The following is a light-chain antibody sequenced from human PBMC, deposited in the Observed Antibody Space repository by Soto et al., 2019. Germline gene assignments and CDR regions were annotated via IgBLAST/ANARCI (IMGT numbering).Light chain of an antibody. CDR3: AAWGDSLNGRV. CDR2: YDN. V-gene: IGLV1-44*01. J-gene: IGLJ1*01. Sequence: QSALTQPPSASGTPGQRVTISCSGSNSNIGSNTVNWYQQLPGTAPKLLIYYDNLRPSGVPDRISGSKSGTSASLAISGLQSDDEADYYCAAWGDSLNGRVFGTGTKLTVL. CDR1: NSNIGSNT.